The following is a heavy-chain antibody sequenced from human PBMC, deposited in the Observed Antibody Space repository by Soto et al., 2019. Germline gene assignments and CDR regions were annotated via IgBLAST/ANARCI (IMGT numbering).Heavy chain of an antibody. J-gene: IGHJ4*02. CDR3: TREDGRYVTVAVHEDFDY. CDR2: IRSKAYGGTT. Sequence: PGGSLRLSCTASGFTFGDYAMSWFRQAPGKGLEWVGFIRSKAYGGTTEYAASVKGRFTISRDDSKSIAYLQMNSLKTEDTAVYYFTREDGRYVTVAVHEDFDYWGQGTLVTVSS. CDR1: GFTFGDYA. D-gene: IGHD6-19*01. V-gene: IGHV3-49*03.